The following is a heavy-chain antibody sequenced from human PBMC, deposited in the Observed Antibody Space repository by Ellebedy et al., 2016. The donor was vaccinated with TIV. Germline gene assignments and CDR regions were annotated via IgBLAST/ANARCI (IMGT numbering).Heavy chain of an antibody. J-gene: IGHJ4*02. Sequence: ASVKVSCKASGYIFTGYYFHWIRQAPGQGLEWMGVLDARAGSTTYAETLQGRISVTRDLSTRTVFMELSGLTSDDTAVYYCASVPSAGADFWGQGTLVSVSS. CDR1: GYIFTGYY. V-gene: IGHV1-46*01. D-gene: IGHD4-17*01. CDR2: LDARAGST. CDR3: ASVPSAGADF.